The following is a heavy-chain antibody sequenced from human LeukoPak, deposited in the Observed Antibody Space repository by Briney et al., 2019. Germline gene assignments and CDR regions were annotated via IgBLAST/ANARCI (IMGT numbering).Heavy chain of an antibody. CDR2: ISSSSSYI. J-gene: IGHJ4*02. V-gene: IGHV3-21*01. D-gene: IGHD1-26*01. Sequence: GGSLRLSCAASGFTFSSYNMNWVRQAPGKGLEWVSSISSSSSYIYYADSVKGRFTISRDNAKNSLYLQMNSLRAEDTAVYYCAGDWGGSYYFDYWGQGTLVTVSS. CDR1: GFTFSSYN. CDR3: AGDWGGSYYFDY.